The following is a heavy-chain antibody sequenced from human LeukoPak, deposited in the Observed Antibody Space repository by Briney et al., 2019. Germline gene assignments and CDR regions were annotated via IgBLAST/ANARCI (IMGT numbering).Heavy chain of an antibody. V-gene: IGHV4-59*01. Sequence: SETLSLTCTVSGVSIRSYYWSWIRQSPGKGLEWIGYIYYSGSTNYNPSLKSRVTISVDTSKNQFSLKVNSVTAADTAVYYCARVQRGGPNWFAPWGQGTLVTVSS. J-gene: IGHJ5*02. CDR3: ARVQRGGPNWFAP. D-gene: IGHD3-16*01. CDR2: IYYSGST. CDR1: GVSIRSYY.